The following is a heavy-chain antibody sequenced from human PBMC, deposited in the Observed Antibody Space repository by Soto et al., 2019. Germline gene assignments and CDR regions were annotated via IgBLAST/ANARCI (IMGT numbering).Heavy chain of an antibody. CDR2: INHSGST. CDR1: GGSFSGYY. Sequence: TSETLSLTCAVYGGSFSGYYWSWIRQPPGKGLEWIGEINHSGSTNYNPSLKSRVTISVDTSKNQFSLKLSSVTAADTAVYYCARTSVLRFLEWLPQGVFDYWGQGTLVTVSS. D-gene: IGHD3-3*01. J-gene: IGHJ4*02. V-gene: IGHV4-34*01. CDR3: ARTSVLRFLEWLPQGVFDY.